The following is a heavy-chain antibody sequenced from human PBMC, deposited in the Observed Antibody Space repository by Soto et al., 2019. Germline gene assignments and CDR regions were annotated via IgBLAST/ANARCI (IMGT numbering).Heavy chain of an antibody. CDR2: IKSKTDGGTT. J-gene: IGHJ6*02. CDR3: TTDVTILDYYYYGMDV. D-gene: IGHD3-9*01. CDR1: GFTFSNAW. V-gene: IGHV3-15*01. Sequence: KPGGSLRLSCAASGFTFSNAWMSWVRQAPGKGLEWVGRIKSKTDGGTTDYAAPVKGRFTISRDDSKNTLYLQMNSLKTEDTAVYYCTTDVTILDYYYYGMDVWGQGTTVTVSS.